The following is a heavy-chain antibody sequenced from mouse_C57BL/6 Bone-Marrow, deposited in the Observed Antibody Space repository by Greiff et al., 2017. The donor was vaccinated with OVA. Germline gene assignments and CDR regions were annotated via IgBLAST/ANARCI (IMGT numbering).Heavy chain of an antibody. CDR2: INPSNGGT. Sequence: QVQLQQPGTELVKPGASVKLSCKASGYTFTSYWMHWVKQRPGQGLEWIGTINPSNGGTTDNEKLKSKATLTVDKSSSTAYMQLSSLTSEDSAVYYCARLGSDYGPAWFAYWGQGTLVTVSA. CDR1: GYTFTSYW. V-gene: IGHV1-53*01. CDR3: ARLGSDYGPAWFAY. J-gene: IGHJ3*01. D-gene: IGHD1-1*01.